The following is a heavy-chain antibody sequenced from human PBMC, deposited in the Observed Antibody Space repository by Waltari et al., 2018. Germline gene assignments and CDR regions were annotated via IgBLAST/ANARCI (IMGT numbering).Heavy chain of an antibody. CDR1: GFTFSSYE. D-gene: IGHD2-2*01. CDR3: ARDSAAPGHYMDV. CDR2: ISSSGSTI. J-gene: IGHJ6*03. V-gene: IGHV3-48*03. Sequence: EVQLVEYGGGLVQPGGSLRLSCAASGFTFSSYEMNWVRQAPGKGLEWVSYISSSGSTIYYAVSVKGRFTISGDNDKNSLYLQMNSLRAEDTAVYYRARDSAAPGHYMDVWGKGTTVTVSS.